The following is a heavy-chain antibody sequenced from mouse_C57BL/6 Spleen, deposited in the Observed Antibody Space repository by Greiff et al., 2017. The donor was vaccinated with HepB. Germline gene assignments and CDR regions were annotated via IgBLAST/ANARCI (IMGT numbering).Heavy chain of an antibody. V-gene: IGHV5-6*01. J-gene: IGHJ1*03. CDR2: ISSGGSYT. CDR1: GFTFSSYG. Sequence: VQLQQSGGDLVKPGGSLKLSCAASGFTFSSYGMSWVRQTPDKRLEWVATISSGGSYTYYPDSVKGRFTISRDNAKNTLYLQMSSLKSEDTAMYYCARRASGSSYGWYFDVWGTGTTVTVSS. D-gene: IGHD1-1*01. CDR3: ARRASGSSYGWYFDV.